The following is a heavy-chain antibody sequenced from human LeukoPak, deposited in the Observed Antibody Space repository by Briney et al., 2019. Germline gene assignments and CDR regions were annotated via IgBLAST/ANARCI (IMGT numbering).Heavy chain of an antibody. V-gene: IGHV3-30*18. Sequence: GGSLRLSCAAPGFTFSNYDMHWVRQAPGKGLAWGASISYDGSNQYYGDSVKGRFTISRDNSKNTLYLQMNSLRAEDTAVYYCAKEGHYYGSGPEGTFDIWGQGTMVTVSS. CDR1: GFTFSNYD. CDR3: AKEGHYYGSGPEGTFDI. CDR2: ISYDGSNQ. J-gene: IGHJ3*02. D-gene: IGHD3-10*01.